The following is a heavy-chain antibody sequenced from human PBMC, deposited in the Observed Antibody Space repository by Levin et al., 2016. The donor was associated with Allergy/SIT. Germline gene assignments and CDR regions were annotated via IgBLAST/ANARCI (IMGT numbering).Heavy chain of an antibody. CDR1: GFSFRSYA. CDR3: ARERVHTYTRQGFYRYYYYGMDV. D-gene: IGHD2-2*02. J-gene: IGHJ6*02. Sequence: GESLKISCSASGFSFRSYAMNWVRQPPGKGLEWISAIGGSGGSTYYADSVKGRFTISRDNYKNTVVLQMSSLRAEDTAVYYCARERVHTYTRQGFYRYYYYGMDVWGQGTTVTVSS. CDR2: IGGSGGST. V-gene: IGHV3-23*01.